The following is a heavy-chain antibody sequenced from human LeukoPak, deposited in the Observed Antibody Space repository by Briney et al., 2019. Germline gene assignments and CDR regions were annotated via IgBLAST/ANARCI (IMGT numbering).Heavy chain of an antibody. CDR2: ISSNGGST. J-gene: IGHJ3*02. D-gene: IGHD3-22*01. Sequence: GGSLRLSCAASGFTCSSYAMHWVRQAPGKGLEYVSAISSNGGSTYYANSVKGRFTISRDNSKNTLYLQMGSLRAEDMAVYYCARSMRGAYYYDSSGSFDIWGQGTMVTVSS. CDR3: ARSMRGAYYYDSSGSFDI. CDR1: GFTCSSYA. V-gene: IGHV3-64*01.